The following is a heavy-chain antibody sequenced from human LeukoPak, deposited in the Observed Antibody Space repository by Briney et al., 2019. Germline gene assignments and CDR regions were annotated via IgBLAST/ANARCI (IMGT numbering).Heavy chain of an antibody. CDR3: ARGEGIVVVPAAIEASYYGMDV. CDR1: GYTFTGYY. CDR2: INPNSGGT. Sequence: ASMKVSCKAYGYTFTGYYMHWVRQPPGQGIEWMGWINPNSGGTNYAQKFQGRVTMNRDTSISTAYMELSRLRSDDTAVYYCARGEGIVVVPAAIEASYYGMDVWGQGTTVTVSS. V-gene: IGHV1-2*02. J-gene: IGHJ6*02. D-gene: IGHD2-2*01.